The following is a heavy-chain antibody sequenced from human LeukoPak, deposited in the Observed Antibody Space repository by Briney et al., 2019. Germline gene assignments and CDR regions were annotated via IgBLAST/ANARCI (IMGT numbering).Heavy chain of an antibody. V-gene: IGHV3-7*01. Sequence: PGVSLRLSCAASGLTFSSYWMNWVRQGPGKGLEWVANINGDGRDKYYVGSVRGRFTISRDNADNAPYLQMNSLRGDDTALYYCARGVDSAIDWWGQGTLVTVSS. CDR1: GLTFSSYW. CDR2: INGDGRDK. J-gene: IGHJ4*02. D-gene: IGHD3-9*01. CDR3: ARGVDSAIDW.